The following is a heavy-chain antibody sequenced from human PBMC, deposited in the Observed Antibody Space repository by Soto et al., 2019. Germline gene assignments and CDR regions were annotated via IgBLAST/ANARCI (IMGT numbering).Heavy chain of an antibody. D-gene: IGHD1-1*01. V-gene: IGHV3-7*01. CDR1: GFTFSNYW. CDR2: INQNGGAM. CDR3: ARVWNDGRFDY. Sequence: EVQLVESGGGLVQPGGSLRLSCAASGFTFSNYWMTWVRQAPGKGLEWVASINQNGGAMHYVDSVKGRFTVSRDNAKNSLYLQVNSLRAEDTAVFCCARVWNDGRFDYWGQGTLVTVSS. J-gene: IGHJ4*02.